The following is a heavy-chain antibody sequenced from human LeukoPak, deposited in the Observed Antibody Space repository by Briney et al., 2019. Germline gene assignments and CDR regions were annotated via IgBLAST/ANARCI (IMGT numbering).Heavy chain of an antibody. CDR1: GFSVSAIY. CDR3: ANGPHYNILTGYYKVRSHLDY. D-gene: IGHD3-9*01. J-gene: IGHJ4*02. Sequence: PGGSLRLSCTVSGFSVSAIYMSWVRQAPGKGLQWVSVIYSAGTSFHAESLEGRFTVSRDNSKSTLYLQMNSLRPEDTAVYYCANGPHYNILTGYYKVRSHLDYWGQGTLVTVSS. V-gene: IGHV3-66*02. CDR2: IYSAGTS.